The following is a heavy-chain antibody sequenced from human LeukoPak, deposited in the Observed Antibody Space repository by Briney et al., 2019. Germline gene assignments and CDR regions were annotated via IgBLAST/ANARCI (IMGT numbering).Heavy chain of an antibody. Sequence: EASVKVSCKASGYTFTSYGISWVRQAPGQGLEWMGWINPNSGGTNYAQKFQGRVTMTRDTSISTAYMELSRLTSDDTAVYYCAREMKVAVGATTGWYFDLWGRGTLVTVSS. D-gene: IGHD1-26*01. J-gene: IGHJ2*01. V-gene: IGHV1-2*02. CDR1: GYTFTSYG. CDR3: AREMKVAVGATTGWYFDL. CDR2: INPNSGGT.